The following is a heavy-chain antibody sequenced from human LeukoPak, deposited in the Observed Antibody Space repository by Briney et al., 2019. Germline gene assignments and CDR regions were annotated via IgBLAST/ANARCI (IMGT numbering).Heavy chain of an antibody. V-gene: IGHV3-23*01. CDR3: ARAGYGSGVPNWFDP. CDR2: IRGSGGST. D-gene: IGHD6-19*01. Sequence: GGSLRLSCAASGFTFSSYAMNWVRQAPGKGLEWVSSIRGSGGSTHYVDSVKGRFTISRDNSKNTVYLQMNRLRAEDTAIYYCARAGYGSGVPNWFDPWGQGTLVTVSS. CDR1: GFTFSSYA. J-gene: IGHJ5*02.